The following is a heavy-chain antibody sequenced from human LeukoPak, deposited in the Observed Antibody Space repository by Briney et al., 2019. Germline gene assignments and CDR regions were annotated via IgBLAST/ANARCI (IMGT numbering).Heavy chain of an antibody. D-gene: IGHD6-13*01. J-gene: IGHJ4*02. Sequence: GESLKISCKGSGYSFTSYWIGWVRQMPGKGLEWMGIIYPGDSDTRYSPSFQGQVTISADKSISTAYLQWSSLKASDTAMYYCARQPSERPIAEPTYYFDYWGQGTLVTVSS. V-gene: IGHV5-51*01. CDR3: ARQPSERPIAEPTYYFDY. CDR1: GYSFTSYW. CDR2: IYPGDSDT.